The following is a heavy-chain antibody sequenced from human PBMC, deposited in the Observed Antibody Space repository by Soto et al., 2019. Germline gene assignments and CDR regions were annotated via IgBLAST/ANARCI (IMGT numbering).Heavy chain of an antibody. CDR1: GGSISGSNW. CDR3: ARAEVAAAGYYYGMDV. CDR2: IYHSGST. J-gene: IGHJ6*02. Sequence: SETLSLTCAVSGGSISGSNWWSWVRQPPGKGLEWIGEIYHSGSTNYNPSLKSRVTISVDKSKNQFSLKLSSVTAADTAVYYCARAEVAAAGYYYGMDVWGQGTTVTVSS. V-gene: IGHV4-4*02. D-gene: IGHD6-13*01.